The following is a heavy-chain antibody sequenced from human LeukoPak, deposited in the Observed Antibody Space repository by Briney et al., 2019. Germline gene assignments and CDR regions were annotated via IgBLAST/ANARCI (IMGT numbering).Heavy chain of an antibody. J-gene: IGHJ6*03. V-gene: IGHV3-33*06. CDR2: IWYDGSNK. CDR1: GFTFSSYG. Sequence: GGSLRLSCAASGFTFSSYGMHWVRRAPGKGLEWVAVIWYDGSNKYYADSVKGRFTISRDNSKNTLYLQMNSLRAEDTAVYSCAKGKDYYYYYYMDVWGKGTTATASS. CDR3: AKGKDYYYYYYMDV.